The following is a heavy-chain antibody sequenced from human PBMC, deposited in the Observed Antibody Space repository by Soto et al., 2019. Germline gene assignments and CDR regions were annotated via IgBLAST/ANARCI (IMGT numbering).Heavy chain of an antibody. D-gene: IGHD3-10*01. CDR3: ARGRASGSYYLLDY. CDR1: GYTFTGYY. CDR2: INPNSGNI. V-gene: IGHV1-8*02. Sequence: ASVNVSCKSSGYTFTGYYMHWVRQATGHGLEWMGWINPNSGNICYAQRFRGRVTMTRDTAIRTAYMEVSSLRSDDTAVYYCARGRASGSYYLLDYWGQGTLVTVSS. J-gene: IGHJ4*02.